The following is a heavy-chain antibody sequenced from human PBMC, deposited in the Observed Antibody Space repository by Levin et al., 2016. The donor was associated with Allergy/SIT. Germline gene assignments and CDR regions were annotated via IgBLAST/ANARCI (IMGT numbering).Heavy chain of an antibody. J-gene: IGHJ4*02. V-gene: IGHV3-74*01. CDR2: ISGDGTRT. CDR3: ARDRNPTVFDS. Sequence: ETLSLTCAASGFTFSNHYIHWVRQAPGKGLVWVSGISGDGTRTAYADSVKGRFAISRDNAKNILHLHMNSLTPDDTAVYYCARDRNPTVFDSWGQGTLVTVSS. CDR1: GFTFSNHY.